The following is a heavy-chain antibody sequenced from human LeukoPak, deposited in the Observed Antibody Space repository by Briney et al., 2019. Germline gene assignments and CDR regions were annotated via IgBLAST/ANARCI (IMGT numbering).Heavy chain of an antibody. Sequence: PSETLSLTCAVYGGSFSGYYWSWIRQPPGKGLEWIGEINHSGSTNYNPSLKSRVTISVDTSKNQFSLKLSSVTAADTAVYYCARWGVHYYYYGMDVWGKGTTDTVSS. J-gene: IGHJ6*04. D-gene: IGHD3-10*01. CDR1: GGSFSGYY. CDR3: ARWGVHYYYYGMDV. CDR2: INHSGST. V-gene: IGHV4-34*01.